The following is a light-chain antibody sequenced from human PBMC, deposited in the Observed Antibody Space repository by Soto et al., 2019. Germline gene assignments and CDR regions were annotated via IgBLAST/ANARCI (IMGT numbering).Light chain of an antibody. CDR1: SSDVGDYDY. V-gene: IGLV2-14*01. CDR3: SSYTSSSDV. Sequence: QSVLTQPASVSGSPGQSITISCTGTSSDVGDYDYVSWYQQHPGKAPKLIIYEVSNRPSGVSNRFSGSKSGNTASLTISGLQAEDEADYYCSSYTSSSDVFGTGTKLTVL. CDR2: EVS. J-gene: IGLJ1*01.